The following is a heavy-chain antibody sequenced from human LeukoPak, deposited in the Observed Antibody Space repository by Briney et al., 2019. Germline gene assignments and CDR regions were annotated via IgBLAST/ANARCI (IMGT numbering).Heavy chain of an antibody. V-gene: IGHV3-7*04. D-gene: IGHD5/OR15-5a*01. J-gene: IGHJ4*02. CDR1: GFTFSGYW. CDR2: IKQDGSEK. CDR3: ARAPLRIGFDY. Sequence: PGGSLRLSCAASGFTFSGYWMSWVRQAPGKGLEWVANIKQDGSEKYYVDSVKGRFTISRDNAKNSLFLQMNSLRAEDTAVYYCARAPLRIGFDYWGQGTLVTVSS.